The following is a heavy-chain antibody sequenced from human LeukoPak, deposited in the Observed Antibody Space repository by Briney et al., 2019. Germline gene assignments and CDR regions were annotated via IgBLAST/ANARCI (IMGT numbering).Heavy chain of an antibody. CDR2: MNPNSGNT. V-gene: IGHV1-8*01. J-gene: IGHJ4*02. CDR3: ARENRMQLWSD. Sequence: ASVKVSCKAPGYTFTSYDINWVRQATGQGLEWMGWMNPNSGNTGYAQKFQGRVTMARNTSISTAYMELSSLRSEDTAVYYCARENRMQLWSDWGQGTLVTVSS. D-gene: IGHD5-18*01. CDR1: GYTFTSYD.